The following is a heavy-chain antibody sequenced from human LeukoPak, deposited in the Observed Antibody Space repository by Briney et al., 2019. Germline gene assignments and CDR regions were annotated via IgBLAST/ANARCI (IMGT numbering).Heavy chain of an antibody. CDR3: ARGPYGSGSYYLY. V-gene: IGHV3-30-3*01. D-gene: IGHD3-10*01. CDR1: GFTFSSYA. CDR2: ISYNGNNY. J-gene: IGHJ4*02. Sequence: GRSLRLSCAASGFTFSSYAMHWVRQAPGKGLEWVAVISYNGNNYYYADSVKGRFTISRDNSKNTLYLQMNSLRAEDTAVYYCARGPYGSGSYYLYWGQGTLVTVSS.